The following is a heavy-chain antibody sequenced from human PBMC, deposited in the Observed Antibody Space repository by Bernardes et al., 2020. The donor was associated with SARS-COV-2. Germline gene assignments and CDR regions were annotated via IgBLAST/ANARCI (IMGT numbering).Heavy chain of an antibody. J-gene: IGHJ4*02. V-gene: IGHV3-21*04. CDR3: ARSRDYGDFGGILRGYYFDY. Sequence: GGSLRLSCAASGFSFDSYTMNWVRQAPGKGLEWISSITASSSYIFYADSVRGRFTISRDNAKNSLYLQMNSLRAEDTAVYYCARSRDYGDFGGILRGYYFDYWGQGTLVTVSS. D-gene: IGHD4-17*01. CDR2: ITASSSYI. CDR1: GFSFDSYT.